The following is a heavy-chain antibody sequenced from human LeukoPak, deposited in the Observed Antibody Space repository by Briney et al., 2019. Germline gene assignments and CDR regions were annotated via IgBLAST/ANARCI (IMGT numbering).Heavy chain of an antibody. J-gene: IGHJ3*02. Sequence: TGGSLRLSCAASGFTFSSYWMSWVRQAPGKGLEWVANIKQDGSEKYYVDSVKGRFTISRDNAKNSLYLQMNSLRAEDTAVYYCARVSFVVVRGAAIDAFDIWGQGTMVTVSS. D-gene: IGHD3-10*01. V-gene: IGHV3-7*01. CDR2: IKQDGSEK. CDR1: GFTFSSYW. CDR3: ARVSFVVVRGAAIDAFDI.